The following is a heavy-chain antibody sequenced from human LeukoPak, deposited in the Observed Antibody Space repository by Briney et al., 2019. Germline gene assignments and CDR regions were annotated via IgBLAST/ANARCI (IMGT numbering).Heavy chain of an antibody. CDR3: ARAAAGTLGIFDY. Sequence: PSETLSLTCAVYGGSFSGYYWSWIRQPPGKGLEWIGEINHSGSTNYNPSLKSRVTISVDTSKNQSSLKLSSVTAADTAVYYCARAAAGTLGIFDYWGQGTLVTVSS. V-gene: IGHV4-34*01. J-gene: IGHJ4*02. CDR1: GGSFSGYY. D-gene: IGHD6-13*01. CDR2: INHSGST.